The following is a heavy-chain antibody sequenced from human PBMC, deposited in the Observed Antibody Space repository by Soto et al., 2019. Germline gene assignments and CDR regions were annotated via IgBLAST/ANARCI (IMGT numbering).Heavy chain of an antibody. CDR2: INHSGST. CDR3: ARGGRDDVVVVAATPVETPKYYFDY. V-gene: IGHV4-34*01. J-gene: IGHJ4*02. Sequence: SETLSLTCAVYGGSFSGYYWSWIRQPPGKGLEWIGEINHSGSTNYNPSLKSRVTISVDTSKNQFSLKLSSVTAADTAVYYCARGGRDDVVVVAATPVETPKYYFDYWGQGTLVTVSS. CDR1: GGSFSGYY. D-gene: IGHD2-15*01.